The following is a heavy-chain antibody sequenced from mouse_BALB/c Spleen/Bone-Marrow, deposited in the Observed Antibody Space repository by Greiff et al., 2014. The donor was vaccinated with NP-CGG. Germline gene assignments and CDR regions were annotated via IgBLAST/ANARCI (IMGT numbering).Heavy chain of an antibody. V-gene: IGHV1-62-2*01. Sequence: VKLVESGAGLVKPGASVKLSCKASGYTFTEYIIHWVKQRSGQGLEWIGWFYPGSGSIKYNEKFKDKATLTADKSSSTVYMELSRLTSEDSAVYFCARHEERGLLWSYYYAMDYWGQGTSVTVSP. CDR2: FYPGSGSI. D-gene: IGHD2-1*01. CDR1: GYTFTEYI. J-gene: IGHJ4*01. CDR3: ARHEERGLLWSYYYAMDY.